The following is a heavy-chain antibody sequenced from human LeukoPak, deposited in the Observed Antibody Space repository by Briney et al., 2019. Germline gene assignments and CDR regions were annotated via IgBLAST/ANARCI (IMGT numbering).Heavy chain of an antibody. Sequence: GGSLRLSCAASGFTFSDYAMSWVRQAPGKGLEWVSVIYSGGRTYYVDSVKGRFTISRDISKNTLYLQMNSLRAEDTAVYYCARVLSGRGSLYSYYYYMDVWGKGTTVTISS. CDR2: IYSGGRT. CDR3: ARVLSGRGSLYSYYYYMDV. J-gene: IGHJ6*03. D-gene: IGHD3-10*01. V-gene: IGHV3-53*01. CDR1: GFTFSDYA.